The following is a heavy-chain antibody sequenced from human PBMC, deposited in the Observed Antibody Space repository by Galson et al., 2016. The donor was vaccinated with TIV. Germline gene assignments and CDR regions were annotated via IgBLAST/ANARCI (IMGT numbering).Heavy chain of an antibody. CDR1: GFTFDEYA. Sequence: LRLSCAASGFTFDEYAMHWIRQPPGDGLEWIGYIYDNGSAYYSPSLKRRVSISLDKSKNQFSLKLTSVTAADTAIYYCARRYTSFSDLDDWFFDLWGRGTLVTVSS. J-gene: IGHJ2*01. CDR3: ARRYTSFSDLDDWFFDL. CDR2: IYDNGSA. D-gene: IGHD3-3*01. V-gene: IGHV4-30-2*01.